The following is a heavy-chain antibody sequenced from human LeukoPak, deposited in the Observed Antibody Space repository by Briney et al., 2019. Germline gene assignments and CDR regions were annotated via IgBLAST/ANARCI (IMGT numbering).Heavy chain of an antibody. CDR2: IRGGGTSE. J-gene: IGHJ3*02. V-gene: IGHV3-23*01. D-gene: IGHD4-17*01. Sequence: GGSLGLSCTASGFTFSAYAMMWVRQAPGKGPEWVSAIRGGGTSEFYADSVKGRFRISRDNSKDTLFLQMNSLRAEDTAVYYCVRDPNGDYIGAFDMWGPGTMVTVSS. CDR1: GFTFSAYA. CDR3: VRDPNGDYIGAFDM.